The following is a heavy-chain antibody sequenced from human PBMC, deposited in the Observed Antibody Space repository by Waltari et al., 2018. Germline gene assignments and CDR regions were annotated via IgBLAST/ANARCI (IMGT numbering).Heavy chain of an antibody. CDR1: GCSISRIY. Sequence: QVQLQESSTSLLQPSETLSLICTVYGCSISRIYVSWVRQPPVKGLDWIGYIYYTGSTNVNPSLKSRVTMSVDTSKNQFSRKLSSVTAADTAFYYCARGGGGDWEWFDPWGQGTLVTVSS. CDR2: IYYTGST. D-gene: IGHD2-21*02. J-gene: IGHJ5*02. V-gene: IGHV4-59*01. CDR3: ARGGGGDWEWFDP.